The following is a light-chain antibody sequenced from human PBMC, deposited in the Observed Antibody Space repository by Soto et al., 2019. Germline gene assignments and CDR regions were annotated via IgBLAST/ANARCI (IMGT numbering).Light chain of an antibody. V-gene: IGLV1-44*01. CDR3: TTWDDSLNGYV. CDR2: SNN. J-gene: IGLJ1*01. Sequence: QSVLTQSPSASGTPGQRVTISCSGSSSNIGSNTVNWYQQLPGTAPQLLIYSNNQRPSRVPDRFSGSKSGTSGSLAISGLRSEDEADYYCTTWDDSLNGYVFGSGTKLTVL. CDR1: SSNIGSNT.